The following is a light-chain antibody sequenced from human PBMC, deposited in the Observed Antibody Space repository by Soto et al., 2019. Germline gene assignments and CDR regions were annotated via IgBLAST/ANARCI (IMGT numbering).Light chain of an antibody. Sequence: DIQMTQSPSSLSASVGDRVSITCRARQSIRSHLNWYQQKAGKAPKVLIYAASRLQGGVPSRFSGSGSGTDVTLTIMSLQPEDFATYYCQQSFSSPFPFGPGTKVDIK. CDR1: QSIRSH. CDR2: AAS. J-gene: IGKJ3*01. CDR3: QQSFSSPFP. V-gene: IGKV1-39*01.